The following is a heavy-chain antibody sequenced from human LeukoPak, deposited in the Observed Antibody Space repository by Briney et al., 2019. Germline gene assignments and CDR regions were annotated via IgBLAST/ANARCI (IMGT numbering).Heavy chain of an antibody. Sequence: GGSLRLSCAASGFTVSSNYMSWVRQAPGKGLEWVSVIYAAGSTFYADSVKGRFIISRDNSRNTLYLQMNSLRVDDTAVYYCTRGPEWSRPAGDACDIWGQGTMVTVSS. CDR3: TRGPEWSRPAGDACDI. CDR2: IYAAGST. CDR1: GFTVSSNY. D-gene: IGHD3-3*01. V-gene: IGHV3-53*01. J-gene: IGHJ3*02.